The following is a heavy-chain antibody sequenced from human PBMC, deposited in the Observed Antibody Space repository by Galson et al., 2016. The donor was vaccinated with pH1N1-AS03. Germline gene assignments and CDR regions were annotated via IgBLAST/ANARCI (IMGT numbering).Heavy chain of an antibody. J-gene: IGHJ4*02. CDR1: GYSFARYW. D-gene: IGHD6-13*01. CDR2: ISPGDSDT. V-gene: IGHV5-51*01. Sequence: QSGAEVKKPGESLKISCKGSGYSFARYWIGWVRQMPGKGLEWMGVISPGDSDTRYSPSFQGLVTISVDKTFNTAYLQWGSLEASDTAMYYCARDAGTDYFDHWGQGSLVTVPS. CDR3: ARDAGTDYFDH.